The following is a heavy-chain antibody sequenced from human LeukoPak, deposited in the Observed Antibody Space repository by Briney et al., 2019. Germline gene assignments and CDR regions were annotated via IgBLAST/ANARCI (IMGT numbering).Heavy chain of an antibody. Sequence: ASVKVSCKASGYTFTGYYMHWVRQAPGQGLEWMGWINPNSGGTNYAQKFQGRVTMTRDTSISTAYMELSRLRSDDTAVYYCARDLPGTTPLAPYYYYYYMDVWGKGTTVTVSS. D-gene: IGHD1-7*01. CDR2: INPNSGGT. CDR1: GYTFTGYY. CDR3: ARDLPGTTPLAPYYYYYYMDV. V-gene: IGHV1-2*02. J-gene: IGHJ6*03.